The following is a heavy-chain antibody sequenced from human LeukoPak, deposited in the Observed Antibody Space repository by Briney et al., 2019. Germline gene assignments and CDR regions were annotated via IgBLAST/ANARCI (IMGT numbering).Heavy chain of an antibody. D-gene: IGHD3-22*01. J-gene: IGHJ4*02. CDR3: TTDSSGYYYGYYFDY. CDR2: INHSGNT. CDR1: GGSFSGYY. Sequence: PSETLSLTCAVYGGSFSGYYWSWIRQPPGKGLEWIGEINHSGNTNYNPSLKSRVTISVDTSKNQFSLKLSSVTAADTAVYYCTTDSSGYYYGYYFDYWGQGTLVTVSS. V-gene: IGHV4-34*03.